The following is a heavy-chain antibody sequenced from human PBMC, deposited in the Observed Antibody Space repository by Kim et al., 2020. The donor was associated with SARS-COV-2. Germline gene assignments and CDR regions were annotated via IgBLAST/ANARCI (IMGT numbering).Heavy chain of an antibody. Sequence: TNYADSVNGRFTISRDNAKNTLYLEMNSLRAEATAVYHCARANSGAFDIWGQGTMVTVSS. V-gene: IGHV3-74*01. J-gene: IGHJ3*02. D-gene: IGHD2-15*01. CDR2: T. CDR3: ARANSGAFDI.